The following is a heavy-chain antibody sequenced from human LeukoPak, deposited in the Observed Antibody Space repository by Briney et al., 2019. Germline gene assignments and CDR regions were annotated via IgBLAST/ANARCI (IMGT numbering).Heavy chain of an antibody. D-gene: IGHD5-18*01. J-gene: IGHJ4*02. CDR2: VYWNDAK. V-gene: IGHV2-5*01. Sequence: SGPTLVNPTQTLTLTCTCSGFSLSSPGVGVGWIRQPSGKALEWLALVYWNDAKRYSPSLRSRLTITKDSTQKQVVLTMTKMDPVDTATYYCAQKDADTTMVPHYWGQGILVTVSS. CDR3: AQKDADTTMVPHY. CDR1: GFSLSSPGVG.